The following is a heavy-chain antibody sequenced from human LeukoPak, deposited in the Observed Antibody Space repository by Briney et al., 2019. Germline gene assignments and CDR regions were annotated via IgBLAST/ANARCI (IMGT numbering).Heavy chain of an antibody. CDR3: GRYGLSGNGYTSYFYYGMDL. CDR2: IYSDESLI. V-gene: IGHV5-51*01. Sequence: GASLKISCTASGSRFSKYWIGWVRQPPGKGLEWMGFIYSDESLIRYSPSFEGQVTISADNSINTAYLQWNSLKASDTAMYYCGRYGLSGNGYTSYFYYGMDLWGQGTAVTVSS. D-gene: IGHD5-24*01. CDR1: GSRFSKYW. J-gene: IGHJ6*02.